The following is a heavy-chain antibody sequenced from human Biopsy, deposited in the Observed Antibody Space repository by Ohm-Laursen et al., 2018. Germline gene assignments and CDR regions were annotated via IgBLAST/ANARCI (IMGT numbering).Heavy chain of an antibody. CDR2: FSHTGTT. D-gene: IGHD4/OR15-4a*01. CDR1: GGSFSGYD. CDR3: ARGPYGDNAGAFDV. V-gene: IGHV4-34*01. Sequence: GTLSLTCAVDGGSFSGYDWTWIRQPPGKGLEWVGEFSHTGTTIYNPSLKSRLTISVAKSKNHFSLRLTSVTAADTATYFCARGPYGDNAGAFDVWGQGILVTVSS. J-gene: IGHJ4*02.